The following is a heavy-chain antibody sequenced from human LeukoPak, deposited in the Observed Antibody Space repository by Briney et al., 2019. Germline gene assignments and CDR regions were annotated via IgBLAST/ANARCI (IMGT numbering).Heavy chain of an antibody. D-gene: IGHD5-18*01. V-gene: IGHV4-34*01. J-gene: IGHJ3*02. CDR1: GGSFSGYY. Sequence: PSETLSLTCAVYGGSFSGYYWSWIRQPPGKGLELIGEINHSGSTNYNPSLKSRVTISVDTSKNQFSLKLSSVTAADTAVYYCARDGYYDAFDIWGQGTMVTVSS. CDR2: INHSGST. CDR3: ARDGYYDAFDI.